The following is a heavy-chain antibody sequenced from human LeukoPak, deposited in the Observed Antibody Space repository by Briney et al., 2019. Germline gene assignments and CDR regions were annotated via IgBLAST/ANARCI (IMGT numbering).Heavy chain of an antibody. CDR3: AKGGNYGDYDYFDY. CDR2: IRYDGSNK. J-gene: IGHJ4*02. CDR1: GFTFSSYG. D-gene: IGHD4-17*01. Sequence: GGSLRLSCAASGFTFSSYGMHWVRQAPGKGLEWVAFIRYDGSNKYYADSVKGRFTTSRDNSKNTLYLQMNSLRAEDTAVYYCAKGGNYGDYDYFDYWGQGTLVTVSS. V-gene: IGHV3-30*02.